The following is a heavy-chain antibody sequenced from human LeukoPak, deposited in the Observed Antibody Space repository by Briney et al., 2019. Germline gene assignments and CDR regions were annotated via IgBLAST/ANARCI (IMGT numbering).Heavy chain of an antibody. Sequence: WPSVKVSCKASGYTFTGYYMHWVRQAPGQGLEWMGWINPNSGGTNYAQKFQGRVNMTRDTSISTAYMELSRLRYDDTAVYYCARDPANIVTTVYYYYMDVWGKGTTVTVSS. V-gene: IGHV1-2*02. CDR3: ARDPANIVTTVYYYYMDV. CDR2: INPNSGGT. CDR1: GYTFTGYY. J-gene: IGHJ6*03. D-gene: IGHD4-11*01.